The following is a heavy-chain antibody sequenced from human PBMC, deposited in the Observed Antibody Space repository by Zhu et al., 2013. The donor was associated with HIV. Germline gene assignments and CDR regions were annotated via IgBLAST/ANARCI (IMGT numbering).Heavy chain of an antibody. CDR2: IIPIFDTT. V-gene: IGHV1-69*12. Sequence: QVQLVQSGAEVKKPGSSVKVSCKASGGTFSSYAISWVRQAPGQGLEWMGGIIPIFDTTNYAQKFQGRVTITADESTSTAYMELSSLRSEDTAVYYCARLGYCSITSCLYGMDVWGRRDRRSPSP. J-gene: IGHJ6*02. D-gene: IGHD2-2*01. CDR3: ARLGYCSITSCLYGMDV. CDR1: GGTFSSYA.